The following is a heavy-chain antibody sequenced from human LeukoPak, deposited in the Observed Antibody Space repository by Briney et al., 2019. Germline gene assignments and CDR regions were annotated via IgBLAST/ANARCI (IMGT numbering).Heavy chain of an antibody. CDR1: GYTFTNYA. J-gene: IGHJ4*02. Sequence: GASVKVSCKTSGYTFTNYAMNWVRQAPGQGLEWMGWINTNTGNPTYAQGLTGRFVFSLDTSVSTAYLQISSLKAEDTAVYYCARDEDIVLIPTATFDYWGQGTLVTVSS. V-gene: IGHV7-4-1*02. D-gene: IGHD2-2*01. CDR2: INTNTGNP. CDR3: ARDEDIVLIPTATFDY.